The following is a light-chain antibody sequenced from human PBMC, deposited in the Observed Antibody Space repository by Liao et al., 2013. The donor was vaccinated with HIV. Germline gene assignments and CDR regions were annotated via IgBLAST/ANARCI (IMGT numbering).Light chain of an antibody. CDR2: YDS. V-gene: IGLV3-1*01. J-gene: IGLJ2*01. Sequence: SYELTQPPSVSVSPGQTASITCSGDKLGDKYACWYQQKPGQAPVLVISYDSDRPSGIPERFSGSNSGNTATLTISRVEAGDEADYYCQVWDSSSDQGIFGGGTKLTVL. CDR3: QVWDSSSDQGI. CDR1: KLGDKY.